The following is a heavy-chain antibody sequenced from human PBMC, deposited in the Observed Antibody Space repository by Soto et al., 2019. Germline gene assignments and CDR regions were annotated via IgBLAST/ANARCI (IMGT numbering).Heavy chain of an antibody. CDR2: IIPILGIA. D-gene: IGHD2-2*01. CDR3: ARARGYCSSTSCYQDY. CDR1: GGTFSSYT. Sequence: QVQLVQSGAEVKKPGSSVKVSCKASGGTFSSYTISWVRQAPGQGLEWMGRIIPILGIANYAQKFQGRVRITADKSTSTAYMELSSLRSDDTAVYYCARARGYCSSTSCYQDYWGQGTLVTVSS. V-gene: IGHV1-69*02. J-gene: IGHJ4*02.